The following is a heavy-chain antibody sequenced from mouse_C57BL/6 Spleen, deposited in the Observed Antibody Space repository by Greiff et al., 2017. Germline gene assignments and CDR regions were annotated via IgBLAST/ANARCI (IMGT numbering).Heavy chain of an antibody. J-gene: IGHJ3*01. CDR1: GYTFTTYP. D-gene: IGHD2-5*01. CDR3: ARKHYSNYGAWFAY. CDR2: FHPYNDDT. Sequence: VKLMESGAELVKPGASVKMSCKASGYTFTTYPIEWMKQNHGKSLEWIGNFHPYNDDTKYNEKFKGKATLTVEKSSSTVYLELSRLTSDDSAVYYCARKHYSNYGAWFAYWGQGTLVTVSA. V-gene: IGHV1-47*01.